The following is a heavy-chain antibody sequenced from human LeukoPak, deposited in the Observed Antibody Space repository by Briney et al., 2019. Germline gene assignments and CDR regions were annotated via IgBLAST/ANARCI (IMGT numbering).Heavy chain of an antibody. Sequence: ASVKVSCKASGYTLTSYGISWVRQAPGQGLEWMGWISAYNGNTNYAQKLQGRVTMTTDTSTSTAYMELRSLRSDDTAVYYCARDRSGGSPPEYFDLWGRGTLVTVSS. CDR3: ARDRSGGSPPEYFDL. J-gene: IGHJ2*01. CDR2: ISAYNGNT. V-gene: IGHV1-18*01. D-gene: IGHD1-26*01. CDR1: GYTLTSYG.